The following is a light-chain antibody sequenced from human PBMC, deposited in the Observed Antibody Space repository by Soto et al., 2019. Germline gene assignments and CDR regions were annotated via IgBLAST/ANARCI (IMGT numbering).Light chain of an antibody. CDR1: QNISSN. V-gene: IGKV3D-15*01. CDR3: QQYNNWLWT. J-gene: IGKJ1*01. Sequence: EIVMTQSPATLSLSPGERATLSCRASQNISSNLAWYQQKPGQVPRLLIDGASTRATGIPARFSGSGSGTEFTLTISRLKSEDFAVYYCQQYNNWLWTFGQGTKVEIK. CDR2: GAS.